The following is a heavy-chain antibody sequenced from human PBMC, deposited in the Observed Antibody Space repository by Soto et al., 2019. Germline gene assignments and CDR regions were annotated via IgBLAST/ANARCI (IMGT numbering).Heavy chain of an antibody. Sequence: QLRLQESGSGLVKPSQTLSLTCTVSGGSLSSGSFSWGWIRQPPGKGLEWIGYINYSGNTYYNPSLRRRVTTSRDMSTNQFSLNLGSVTAADTAVYYCARGGGSTDYVANYYFDYWGRGTLVTVSS. J-gene: IGHJ4*02. CDR1: GGSLSSGSFS. CDR2: INYSGNT. CDR3: ARGGGSTDYVANYYFDY. D-gene: IGHD4-17*01. V-gene: IGHV4-30-2*01.